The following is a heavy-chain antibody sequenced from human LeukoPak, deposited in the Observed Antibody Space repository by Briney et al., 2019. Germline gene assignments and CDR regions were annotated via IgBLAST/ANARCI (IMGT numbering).Heavy chain of an antibody. D-gene: IGHD6-13*01. CDR3: ARDLGYSSSWYGIYFDY. CDR2: ISAYNGNT. Sequence: ASVKVSCKASGYTFTSYGISWVRQAPGQGLEWMGWISAYNGNTNYAQKLQGRVTMTTDTSTSTAYMELRSLRSDDTAVYYCARDLGYSSSWYGIYFDYWGQGTLVTVSS. J-gene: IGHJ4*02. CDR1: GYTFTSYG. V-gene: IGHV1-18*01.